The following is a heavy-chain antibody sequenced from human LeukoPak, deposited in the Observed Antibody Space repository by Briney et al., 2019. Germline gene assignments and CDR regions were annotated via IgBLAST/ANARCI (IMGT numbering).Heavy chain of an antibody. CDR3: AREYYYDSKGYGFDY. Sequence: ASVKVSCKASGYIFTDYYIHWVRQAPGRGLEWMGWINPNSGATKYAQKFQGRVTMTRDTSISTAYMELSSLRSDDTAVYYCAREYYYDSKGYGFDYWGQGTLVTVSS. CDR2: INPNSGAT. J-gene: IGHJ4*02. D-gene: IGHD3-22*01. V-gene: IGHV1-2*02. CDR1: GYIFTDYY.